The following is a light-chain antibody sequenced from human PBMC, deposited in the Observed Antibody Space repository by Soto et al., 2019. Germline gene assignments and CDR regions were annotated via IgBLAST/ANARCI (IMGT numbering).Light chain of an antibody. J-gene: IGLJ7*01. V-gene: IGLV2-23*01. Sequence: QSALTQTASVSGSPGQSITISCTGTSSDVGTYNLVSWYQHHPGKAPKVMVYEGTKRPSGVSNRFSGSKSGNTASLTISGLQAEDEADYFCCSYAGTSTLLFGGGTQLTVL. CDR1: SSDVGTYNL. CDR3: CSYAGTSTLL. CDR2: EGT.